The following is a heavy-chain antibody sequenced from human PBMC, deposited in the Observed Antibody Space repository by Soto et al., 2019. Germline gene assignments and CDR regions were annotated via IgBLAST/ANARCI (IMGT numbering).Heavy chain of an antibody. J-gene: IGHJ5*02. V-gene: IGHV4-31*03. CDR1: GGSISSGGHY. CDR2: IDYSGST. D-gene: IGHD4-4*01. Sequence: QVQLQESGPGLVKPSQTLSLTCTISGGSISSGGHYWSWIRQHPGTGLEWIGHIDYSGSTSYNPSLKSRLTISVDTSKNQFSLILSSVTAADTAVYYCATSTTVTTRFDPWGQGTLVTVSS. CDR3: ATSTTVTTRFDP.